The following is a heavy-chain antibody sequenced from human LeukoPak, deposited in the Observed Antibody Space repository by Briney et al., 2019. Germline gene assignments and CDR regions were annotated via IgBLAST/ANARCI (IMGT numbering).Heavy chain of an antibody. Sequence: SETLSLTCTVSGDSMSTSYWSWVRQPLGKGLEWIGYFYHSGTDYNPSLKSRVTISGDMSNNQFSLKLSSVTAADTAIYYCARGWRGDHFDYWGQGTLVSVSS. CDR3: ARGWRGDHFDY. D-gene: IGHD3-16*01. V-gene: IGHV4-59*01. CDR1: GDSMSTSY. J-gene: IGHJ4*02. CDR2: FYHSGT.